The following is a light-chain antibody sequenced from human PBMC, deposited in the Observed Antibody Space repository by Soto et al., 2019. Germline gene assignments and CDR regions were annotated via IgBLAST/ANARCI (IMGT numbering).Light chain of an antibody. Sequence: EIVLTQSPGTLSLSLGERATLSCRASQSIDSSYLAWYQQISGQAPRLLIFGASFRATGIPDRFSGSGSGTDFTLTVSRLEPEDFAVYYCQQYGSSPYTFGQGTRLEI. J-gene: IGKJ2*01. CDR1: QSIDSSY. V-gene: IGKV3-20*01. CDR3: QQYGSSPYT. CDR2: GAS.